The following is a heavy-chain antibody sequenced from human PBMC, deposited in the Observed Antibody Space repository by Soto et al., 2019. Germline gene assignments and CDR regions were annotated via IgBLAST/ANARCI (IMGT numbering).Heavy chain of an antibody. D-gene: IGHD4-17*01. CDR3: ARGLNYGDKSYDY. V-gene: IGHV4-31*03. CDR2: IYYSGST. J-gene: IGHJ4*02. CDR1: GGSINSGGYY. Sequence: SETLSLTCTVSGGSINSGGYYWSWIRQHPGKGLEWIGYIYYSGSTYYNPSLKSRVTISVDTSKNQFSLKLSSVTAADTAVYYCARGLNYGDKSYDYWGQGTLVTVSS.